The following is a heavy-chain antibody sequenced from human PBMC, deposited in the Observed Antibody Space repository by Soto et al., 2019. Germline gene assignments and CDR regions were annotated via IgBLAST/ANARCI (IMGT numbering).Heavy chain of an antibody. CDR1: GFTFSSYS. Sequence: EVQLVESGGGLVKPGGSLRLSCAASGFTFSSYSMNWVRQAPGKGLEWVSSISSSSSYIYYADSVKGRFTISRDNAKNSLYLQMNSLRAEDTAVYYCAREQFDWPELFYYYGMDVWGQGTTVTVSS. D-gene: IGHD3-9*01. V-gene: IGHV3-21*01. CDR2: ISSSSSYI. J-gene: IGHJ6*02. CDR3: AREQFDWPELFYYYGMDV.